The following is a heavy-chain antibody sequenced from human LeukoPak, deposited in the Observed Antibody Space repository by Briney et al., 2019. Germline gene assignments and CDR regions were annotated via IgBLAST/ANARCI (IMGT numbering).Heavy chain of an antibody. J-gene: IGHJ4*02. CDR1: GGSISSYY. V-gene: IGHV4-34*01. Sequence: SETLSLTCTVSGGSISSYYWSWIRQPPGKGLEWIGEINHSGSTNYNPSLKSRVTISVDTSKNQFSLKLSSVTAADTAVYYCARHVVTMVRGVMSPQFDYWGQGTLVTVSS. D-gene: IGHD3-10*01. CDR3: ARHVVTMVRGVMSPQFDY. CDR2: INHSGST.